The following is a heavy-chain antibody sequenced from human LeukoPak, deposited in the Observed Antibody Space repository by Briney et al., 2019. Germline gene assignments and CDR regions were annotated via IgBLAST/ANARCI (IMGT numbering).Heavy chain of an antibody. V-gene: IGHV1-69*02. CDR1: GGTSSSYT. J-gene: IGHJ5*02. CDR2: IIPILGIA. CDR3: ALTGYSSGWTPVNWFDP. D-gene: IGHD6-19*01. Sequence: ASVKVSCKASGGTSSSYTISWVRQAPGQGLEWMGRIIPILGIANYAQKFQGRVTITADKSTSTAYMELSSLRSEDTAVYYCALTGYSSGWTPVNWFDPWGQGTLVTVSS.